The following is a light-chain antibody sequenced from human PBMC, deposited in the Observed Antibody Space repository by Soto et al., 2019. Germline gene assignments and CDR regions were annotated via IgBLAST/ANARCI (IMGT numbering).Light chain of an antibody. Sequence: QSVLTQPPSASGTPGQRVTISCSGSSSNIGSNTVNWYQQLPGTAPKLLIYSNNQRPSGVPDRFSGSKSGTSASLAISGLQSEDEADYYCAAWDDSLNCSWFGGGTKLTVL. CDR2: SNN. CDR3: AAWDDSLNCSW. V-gene: IGLV1-44*01. CDR1: SSNIGSNT. J-gene: IGLJ3*02.